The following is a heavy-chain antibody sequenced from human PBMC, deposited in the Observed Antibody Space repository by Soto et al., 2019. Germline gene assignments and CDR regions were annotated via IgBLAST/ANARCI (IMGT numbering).Heavy chain of an antibody. CDR2: ISGSGGST. CDR1: GFTFSSYA. V-gene: IGHV3-23*01. CDR3: AKDHWVGSSWYVGQYYYYYGMDV. D-gene: IGHD6-13*01. J-gene: IGHJ6*02. Sequence: GGSLRLSCAASGFTFSSYAMSWVRQAPGKGLEWVSAISGSGGSTYYADSVKGRFTISRDNSKNTLYLQMNSLRAEDTAVYYCAKDHWVGSSWYVGQYYYYYGMDVWGQGTTVTVSS.